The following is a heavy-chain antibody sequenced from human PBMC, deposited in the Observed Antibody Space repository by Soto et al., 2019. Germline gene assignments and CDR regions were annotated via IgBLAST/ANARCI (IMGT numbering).Heavy chain of an antibody. J-gene: IGHJ4*02. D-gene: IGHD6-19*01. CDR3: AHMYSSGWYGYYFEY. CDR2: IYWDDDK. V-gene: IGHV2-5*02. CDR1: GFSLSTSGVG. Sequence: SGPTLVKPKQILTLTCTFSGFSLSTSGVGVGWIRQPPGKALEWLALIYWDDDKRYRPSLKSRLTITKDTSKNQVVLTMTNMDPVDTATYYCAHMYSSGWYGYYFEYWGQGTLVTVSS.